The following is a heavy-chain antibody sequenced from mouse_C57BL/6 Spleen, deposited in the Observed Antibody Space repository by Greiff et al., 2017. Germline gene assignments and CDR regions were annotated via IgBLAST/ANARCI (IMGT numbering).Heavy chain of an antibody. CDR2: IHPNSGST. D-gene: IGHD1-1*01. CDR1: GYTFTSYW. V-gene: IGHV1-64*01. CDR3: ARCTTVVATRAMDY. Sequence: QVQLQQPGAELVKPGASVKLSCKASGYTFTSYWMHWVKQRPGQGLEWIGMIHPNSGSTNYNEKFKSKATLTVDKSSSTAYMQLSSLTSEDSAVYYCARCTTVVATRAMDYWGHGTSVTVSS. J-gene: IGHJ4*01.